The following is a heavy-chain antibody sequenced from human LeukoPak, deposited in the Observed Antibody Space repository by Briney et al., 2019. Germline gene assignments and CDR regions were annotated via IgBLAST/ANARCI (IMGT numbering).Heavy chain of an antibody. CDR2: IYTSGST. CDR1: GGSISSGSYY. J-gene: IGHJ4*02. CDR3: ARGPIVVVPAAMAFDY. Sequence: PSQTLSLTCTVSGGSISSGSYYWSWIRQPAGKGLEWIGRIYTSGSTIYTPSLKSRVTISVDTSKNQFSLKLSSVTAADTAVYYCARGPIVVVPAAMAFDYWGQGTLVTVSS. V-gene: IGHV4-61*02. D-gene: IGHD2-2*01.